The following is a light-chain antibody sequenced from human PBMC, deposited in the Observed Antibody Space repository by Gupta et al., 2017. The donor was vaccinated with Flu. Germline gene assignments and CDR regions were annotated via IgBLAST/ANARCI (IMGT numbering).Light chain of an antibody. CDR3: QERYSNHPHGA. CDR1: QSISHY. V-gene: IGKV1-39*01. Sequence: DIQMTQSPSSLSASVGDRVTITCRASQSISHYLNWYQQKPGKAPKLLIYATSTLQSGVPSRFSGSGGGTNVTLTISSRQPEDFASYNCQERYSNHPHGAFGQGTKVEIK. CDR2: ATS. J-gene: IGKJ1*01.